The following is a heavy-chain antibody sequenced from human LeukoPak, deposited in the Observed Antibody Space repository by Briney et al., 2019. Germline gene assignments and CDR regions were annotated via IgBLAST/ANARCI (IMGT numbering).Heavy chain of an antibody. D-gene: IGHD6-19*01. Sequence: SETLSLTCAVSGDSISSSNWWTWVRQPPGKGLEWIGETSQSGSPNSNPSLKGRVTMSLDRSKNQFSLKLSSVTAADTAVYYCARARAVAGTDQYYGVDAWGQGTTVTVSS. CDR2: TSQSGSP. J-gene: IGHJ6*02. CDR1: GDSISSSNW. V-gene: IGHV4-4*02. CDR3: ARARAVAGTDQYYGVDA.